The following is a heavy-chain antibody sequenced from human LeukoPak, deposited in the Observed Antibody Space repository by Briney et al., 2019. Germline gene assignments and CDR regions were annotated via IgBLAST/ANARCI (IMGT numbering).Heavy chain of an antibody. CDR3: ARDIFVRGIQLWAPLDY. Sequence: PGGSLRLSCAASGFTFSDYYMSWIRQAPGKGLEWVSYISSSGSTIYYADSVKGRFTIPRDNAKNSLYLQMNSLRAEDTAVYYCARDIFVRGIQLWAPLDYWGQGTLVTVSS. J-gene: IGHJ4*02. V-gene: IGHV3-11*01. CDR1: GFTFSDYY. D-gene: IGHD5-18*01. CDR2: ISSSGSTI.